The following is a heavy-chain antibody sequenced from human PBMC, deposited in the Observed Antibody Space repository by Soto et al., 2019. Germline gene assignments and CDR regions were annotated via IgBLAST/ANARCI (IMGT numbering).Heavy chain of an antibody. J-gene: IGHJ4*02. D-gene: IGHD3-10*01. CDR3: ARERAPMVRGEKTTLDY. Sequence: ASVKVSCKASGYTFTGYYMHWVRQAPGQGLEWMGWINPNSGGTNYAQKLQGRVTMTTDTSTSTAYMELRSLRSDDTAVYYCARERAPMVRGEKTTLDYWGQGTLVTVSS. CDR1: GYTFTGYY. CDR2: INPNSGGT. V-gene: IGHV1-2*02.